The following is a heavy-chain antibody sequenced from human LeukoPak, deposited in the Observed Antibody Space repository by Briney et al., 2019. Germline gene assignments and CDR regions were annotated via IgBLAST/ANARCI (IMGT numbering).Heavy chain of an antibody. V-gene: IGHV4-38-2*02. CDR1: GYSISSGYY. D-gene: IGHD2-8*01. Sequence: SETLSLTCIVSGYSISSGYYWGWIRQPPGKGLEWIGNIHHSGSTYYNPSLKSRVTTSVDTSKNQLSLKLSSVTAADTAVYYCARDLSMADLGWFDPWGQGTLVTVSS. CDR2: IHHSGST. J-gene: IGHJ5*02. CDR3: ARDLSMADLGWFDP.